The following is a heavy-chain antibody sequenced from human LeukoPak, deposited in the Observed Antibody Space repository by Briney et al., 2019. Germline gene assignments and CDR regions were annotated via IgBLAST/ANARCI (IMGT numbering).Heavy chain of an antibody. CDR1: GDSINNGDYS. CDR2: IYHNGHT. J-gene: IGHJ4*02. CDR3: ASLLQSGTYPSGSDYYFDY. V-gene: IGHV4-39*02. D-gene: IGHD1-7*01. Sequence: PSETLSLTCYVSGDSINNGDYSWGWVRQTPGEGLEWLGSIYHNGHTLYTLSLKSRLTFSVDTSKNHFSLNLTSATAADTAVYFCASLLQSGTYPSGSDYYFDYWGQGTLVTVSS.